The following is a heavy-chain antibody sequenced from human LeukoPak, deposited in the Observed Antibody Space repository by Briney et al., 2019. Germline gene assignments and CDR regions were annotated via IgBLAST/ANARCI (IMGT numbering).Heavy chain of an antibody. D-gene: IGHD3-10*01. CDR3: TRSRGRLGWFNP. Sequence: GASEKVSCKASGYTFTTHDINWVRQAPGQGLDWMGWMNPNSGNTGYAQKFQGRVTMTRNTSISIAYMELSSLRSEDTAVYYCTRSRGRLGWFNPWGQGTLVTVSS. V-gene: IGHV1-8*01. CDR2: MNPNSGNT. J-gene: IGHJ5*02. CDR1: GYTFTTHD.